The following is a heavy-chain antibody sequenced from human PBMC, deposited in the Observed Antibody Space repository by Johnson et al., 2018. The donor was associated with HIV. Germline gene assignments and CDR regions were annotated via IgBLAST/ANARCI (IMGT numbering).Heavy chain of an antibody. D-gene: IGHD1-1*01. CDR2: IWYDGSDK. Sequence: VQLVESGGGVVQPGRSLRLSCAASGFTFSSYGMHWVRQAPGKGLEWVAVIWYDGSDKYYVDSVKGRFTISRDNAKNTMFVQMNSLRAEDTAVYYCARSGPNWAFDFWGRGTMVTVSS. CDR3: ARSGPNWAFDF. CDR1: GFTFSSYG. V-gene: IGHV3-33*01. J-gene: IGHJ3*01.